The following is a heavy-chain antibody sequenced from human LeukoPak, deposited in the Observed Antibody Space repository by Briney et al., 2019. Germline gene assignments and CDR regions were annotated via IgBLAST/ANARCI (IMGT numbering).Heavy chain of an antibody. J-gene: IGHJ4*02. CDR3: ARDPGYSSGWNYFDY. CDR2: IYYSGST. CDR1: GGSISSSSYY. D-gene: IGHD6-19*01. Sequence: SETLSLTCTVSGGSISSSSYYWDWIRQPPGKGLEWIGTIYYSGSTDYNPSLKSRVTISVDTSKNQLSLKLSSVTAADTAVYHCARDPGYSSGWNYFDYWGQGTLVTVSS. V-gene: IGHV4-39*02.